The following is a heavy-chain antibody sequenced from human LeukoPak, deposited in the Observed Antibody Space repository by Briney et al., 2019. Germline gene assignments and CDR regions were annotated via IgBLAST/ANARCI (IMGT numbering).Heavy chain of an antibody. J-gene: IGHJ4*02. CDR2: IYSGGST. D-gene: IGHD6-13*01. CDR3: ARARIAAAVPFFDY. V-gene: IGHV3-53*01. CDR1: GFTFGSYG. Sequence: GGSLRLSCAASGFTFGSYGMSWVRQAPGKGLEWVSVIYSGGSTYYADSVKGRFTISRDNSKNTLYLQMNSLRAEDTAVYYCARARIAAAVPFFDYWGQGTLVTVSS.